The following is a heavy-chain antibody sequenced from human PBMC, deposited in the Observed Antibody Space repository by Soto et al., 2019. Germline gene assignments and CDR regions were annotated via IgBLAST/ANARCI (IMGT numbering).Heavy chain of an antibody. V-gene: IGHV1-46*01. D-gene: IGHD4-17*01. CDR2: INPSGGST. CDR3: AREYGYTYGDFDY. Sequence: ASVKVSCKASGYTFTSYHMHWVRQAPGQGLEWMGIINPSGGSTSYAQKFQGRVTMTRDTSTSTVYMELRSLRSDDTAVYYCAREYGYTYGDFDYWGQGTPVTVSS. J-gene: IGHJ4*02. CDR1: GYTFTSYH.